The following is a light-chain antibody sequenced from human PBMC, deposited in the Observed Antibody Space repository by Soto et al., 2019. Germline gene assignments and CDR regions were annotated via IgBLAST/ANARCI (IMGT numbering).Light chain of an antibody. J-gene: IGKJ1*01. Sequence: DIVFTQSPGTLPQSPGERATLSCRASQSVSSSYLAWYQQKPGQAPRLLIYGTSSRATAIPDRFSGSGSGTDFTLTISRLEPEDYAVYYCQQYGSSSWTFGQGTKVDIK. V-gene: IGKV3-20*01. CDR1: QSVSSSY. CDR2: GTS. CDR3: QQYGSSSWT.